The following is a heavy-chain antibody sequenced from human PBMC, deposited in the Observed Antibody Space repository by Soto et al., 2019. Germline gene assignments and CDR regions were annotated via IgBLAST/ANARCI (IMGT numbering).Heavy chain of an antibody. D-gene: IGHD3-16*01. CDR3: ERRQAWGEYFQY. CDR1: GGSISSSSYS. V-gene: IGHV4-39*01. Sequence: SENLSHPFTVSGGSISSSSYSWGRIHQPPGKGLEWIGSIYYIGSTYYNPSLKSRVTICGDTSKNQFSLELSSVTAGDTAVYYFERRQAWGEYFQYWGQGSLVTVSS. J-gene: IGHJ1*01. CDR2: IYYIGST.